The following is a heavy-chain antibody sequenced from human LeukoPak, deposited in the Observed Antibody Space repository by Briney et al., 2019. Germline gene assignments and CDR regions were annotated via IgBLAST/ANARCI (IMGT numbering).Heavy chain of an antibody. J-gene: IGHJ2*01. CDR2: ISTSSSYI. Sequence: GGSLRLSCAGSGFTFSSYSVNWVRQAPGKGLEWVSSISTSSSYIYYVDSVKGRLTISRDNAKNSLNLQMNGLRAEDTAVYYCARGHRGVAATDSYFDLWGRGTLVTVSS. V-gene: IGHV3-21*01. CDR3: ARGHRGVAATDSYFDL. D-gene: IGHD2-15*01. CDR1: GFTFSSYS.